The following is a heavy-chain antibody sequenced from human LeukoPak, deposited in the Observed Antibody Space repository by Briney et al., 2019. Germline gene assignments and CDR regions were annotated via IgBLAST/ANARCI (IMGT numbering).Heavy chain of an antibody. V-gene: IGHV3-23*01. Sequence: GGSLRLSCAASGFTFTSYAMSWVRQAPGKGLEWVSAISGSGGSTYYADSVKGRFTISSDNSKNTLYLQMNSLRAEDTAVYYCAKPRPSYSSSWYDHWGQGTLVTVSS. J-gene: IGHJ5*02. CDR2: ISGSGGST. CDR3: AKPRPSYSSSWYDH. D-gene: IGHD6-13*01. CDR1: GFTFTSYA.